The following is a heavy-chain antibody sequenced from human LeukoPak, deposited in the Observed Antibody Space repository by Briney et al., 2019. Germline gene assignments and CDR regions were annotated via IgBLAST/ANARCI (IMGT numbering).Heavy chain of an antibody. Sequence: SETLSLTCTVSGGSISSYYWSWIRQPPGKGLEWIGYIYYSGSTNYNPSLKSRVTISVDTSKNQFSLKLISVTAADTAVYFCAVGSRKYGFGYWGQRTLVTVSS. J-gene: IGHJ4*02. V-gene: IGHV4-59*08. CDR3: AVGSRKYGFGY. CDR1: GGSISSYY. D-gene: IGHD1-26*01. CDR2: IYYSGST.